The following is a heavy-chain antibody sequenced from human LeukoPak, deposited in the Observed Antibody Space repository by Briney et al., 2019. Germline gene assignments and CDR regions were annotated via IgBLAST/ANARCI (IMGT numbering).Heavy chain of an antibody. D-gene: IGHD3-16*01. CDR3: AKSPYIASHIDFDY. Sequence: GGSLRLSCAASGFTFSSYGMHWVRQAPGKGLEWVSTVSGSGDSTWYADSVKGRFTISRDNSKSTLYLQMNSLRAEDTAVYYCAKSPYIASHIDFDYWGQGTLVTVSS. CDR1: GFTFSSYG. CDR2: VSGSGDST. V-gene: IGHV3-23*01. J-gene: IGHJ4*02.